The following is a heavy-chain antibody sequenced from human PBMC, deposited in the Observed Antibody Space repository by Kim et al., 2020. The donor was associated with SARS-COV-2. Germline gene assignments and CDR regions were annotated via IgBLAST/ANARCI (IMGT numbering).Heavy chain of an antibody. CDR3: ARDRFEIQLFGYFDY. J-gene: IGHJ4*02. V-gene: IGHV3-21*01. CDR1: GFTFSSYS. Sequence: GGYLRLSCAASGFTFSSYSMNWVRQAPGKGLEWVSSISSSSSYIYYADSVKGRFTISRDNAKNSLYLQMNSLRAEDTAVYYCARDRFEIQLFGYFDYWGQGTLVTVSS. D-gene: IGHD5-18*01. CDR2: ISSSSSYI.